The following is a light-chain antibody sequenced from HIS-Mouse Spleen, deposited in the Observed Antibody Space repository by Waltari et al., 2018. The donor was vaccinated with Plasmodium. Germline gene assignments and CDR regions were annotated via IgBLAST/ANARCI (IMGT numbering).Light chain of an antibody. CDR1: SRAVGGYHY. Sequence: QSALPQPRPVSGSPGPSVTISCTGTSRAVGGYHYVSWYQQHPGKAPKLMIYDVSKRPSGVPDRFSGSKSGNTASLTISGLQAEDEADYYCCSYAGSYTLVFGGGTKLTVL. CDR2: DVS. CDR3: CSYAGSYTLV. V-gene: IGLV2-11*01. J-gene: IGLJ2*01.